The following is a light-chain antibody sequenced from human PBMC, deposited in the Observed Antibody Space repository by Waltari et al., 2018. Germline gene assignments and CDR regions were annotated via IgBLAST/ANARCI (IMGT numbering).Light chain of an antibody. J-gene: IGKJ2*01. CDR3: QQYSSYART. V-gene: IGKV1-5*03. Sequence: DIQMTQSPSTLSASVGDRVAITCRASPRINRWLAWYQQKPGKAPKLLIRKASYLESGVPSRVSGSGSGTEFTLTISRLQPDDFATYYCQQYSSYARTFGQGTKLEI. CDR2: KAS. CDR1: PRINRW.